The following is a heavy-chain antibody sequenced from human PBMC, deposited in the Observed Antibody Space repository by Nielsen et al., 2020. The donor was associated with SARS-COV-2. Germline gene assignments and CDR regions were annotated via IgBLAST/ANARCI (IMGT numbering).Heavy chain of an antibody. J-gene: IGHJ6*02. V-gene: IGHV3-33*06. CDR2: IWYDGSNK. CDR1: GFTFSSYG. Sequence: GGSLRLSCAASGFTFSSYGMHWVRQAPGKGLEWVAVIWYDGSNKYYADSVKGRFTISRDNSKNTLYLQMNSLRAEDTAVYYCAKEMGYYDILTGYFGGGYYYYYYGMDVWGQGTTVTVSS. D-gene: IGHD3-9*01. CDR3: AKEMGYYDILTGYFGGGYYYYYYGMDV.